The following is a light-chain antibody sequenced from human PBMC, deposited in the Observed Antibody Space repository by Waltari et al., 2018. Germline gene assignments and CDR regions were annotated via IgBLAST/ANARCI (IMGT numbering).Light chain of an antibody. V-gene: IGLV1-44*01. CDR3: AAWDDGLDGVV. CDR2: TDV. Sequence: HSSLTRPPSASGTPGQRVTIACSRISSSLVSRAVNSYQLLPGTAPKLLISTDVHRPSGVPDRFSGSKSGTSASLAIGGLQPADEGDYYGAAWDDGLDGVVFGGGTKLTVL. J-gene: IGLJ3*02. CDR1: SSSLVSRA.